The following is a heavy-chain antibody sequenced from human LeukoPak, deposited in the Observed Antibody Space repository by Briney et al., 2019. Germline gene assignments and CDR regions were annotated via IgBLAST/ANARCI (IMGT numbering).Heavy chain of an antibody. J-gene: IGHJ4*02. CDR2: IYHSGRT. V-gene: IGHV4-38-2*02. CDR1: TYYISSAYY. D-gene: IGHD6-19*01. Sequence: PSETLSLTCTVSTYYISSAYYWGWIRQPPGKGLEWIGTIYHSGRTYYNPSLKSRVTISVDTSKNQFSLKVSSVTAADTAVYYCARQPGGPSSAVDYWGQGTLVTVSS. CDR3: ARQPGGPSSAVDY.